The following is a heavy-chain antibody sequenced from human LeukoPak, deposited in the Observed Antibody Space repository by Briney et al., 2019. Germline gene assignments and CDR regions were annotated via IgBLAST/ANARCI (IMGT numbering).Heavy chain of an antibody. V-gene: IGHV4-59*08. CDR1: GGSISSYY. D-gene: IGHD3-22*01. CDR2: TYYSGST. J-gene: IGHJ4*02. CDR3: ARSTPPDYYDSSGYLDY. Sequence: PSETLSLTCTVSGGSISSYYWSWIRQPPGKGLEWIGYTYYSGSTNYNPSLKSRVTISVDTSKNQFSLKLISVTAADTAVYYCARSTPPDYYDSSGYLDYWGQGTLVTVSS.